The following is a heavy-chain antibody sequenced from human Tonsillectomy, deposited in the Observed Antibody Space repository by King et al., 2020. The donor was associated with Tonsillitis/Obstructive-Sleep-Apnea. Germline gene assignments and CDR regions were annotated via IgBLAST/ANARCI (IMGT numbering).Heavy chain of an antibody. Sequence: DVQLVESGGGLVQPGGSLRLSCAASVFTFRSYWMSWVRQAQGRGLEGVANIKQDGSEKYYVDFVKGQFTISRDNAKNSLYLQMNSLRAEDTAVYYCVRWGGTVTTMDYWGQGTLVTVSS. J-gene: IGHJ4*02. D-gene: IGHD4-17*01. V-gene: IGHV3-7*04. CDR2: IKQDGSEK. CDR1: VFTFRSYW. CDR3: VRWGGTVTTMDY.